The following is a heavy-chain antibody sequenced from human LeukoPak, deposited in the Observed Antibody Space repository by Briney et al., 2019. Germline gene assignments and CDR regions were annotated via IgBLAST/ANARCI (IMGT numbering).Heavy chain of an antibody. CDR3: ARELH. CDR2: IYSGGST. J-gene: IGHJ4*02. D-gene: IGHD1-26*01. CDR1: GFSVSSNY. V-gene: IGHV3-66*02. Sequence: PGGSLRLSCAASGFSVSSNYMSWVRQAPGKRLEWVTIIYSGGSTYYADSVKGRFTISRDNSKNTLYLQMNSLRVEDTAVYYCARELHWGQGTLVTVSS.